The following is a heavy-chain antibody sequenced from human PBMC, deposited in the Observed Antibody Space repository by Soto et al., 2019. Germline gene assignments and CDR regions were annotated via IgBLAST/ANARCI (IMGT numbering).Heavy chain of an antibody. V-gene: IGHV1-46*01. J-gene: IGHJ3*02. D-gene: IGHD3-22*01. CDR1: GYTISISG. Sequence: ASVKVSSKASGYTISISGFTWVRQAPGQGLEWMGIINPRGGSTSYAQKFQGRVTMTRDTSTSTGYMELSSLRSEDTAVYYCARASPRITMIVVAYGDAFDIWG. CDR2: INPRGGST. CDR3: ARASPRITMIVVAYGDAFDI.